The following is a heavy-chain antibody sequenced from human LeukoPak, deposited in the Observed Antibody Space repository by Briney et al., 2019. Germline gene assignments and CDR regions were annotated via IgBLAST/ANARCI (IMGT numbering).Heavy chain of an antibody. V-gene: IGHV1-69*04. Sequence: SVKVSCKASGGTFSSYAISWVRQAPGQGLEWMERIIPIFGIANYAQKFQGRVTITADKSSSTAYMELSSLRSEDTAVYYCAREDIVVVVAANWFDPWGQGTLVTVSS. CDR1: GGTFSSYA. J-gene: IGHJ5*02. CDR3: AREDIVVVVAANWFDP. D-gene: IGHD2-15*01. CDR2: IIPIFGIA.